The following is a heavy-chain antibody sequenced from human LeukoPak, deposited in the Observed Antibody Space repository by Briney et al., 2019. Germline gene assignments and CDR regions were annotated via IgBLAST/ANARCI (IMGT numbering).Heavy chain of an antibody. D-gene: IGHD4-23*01. CDR1: GYTFTSYA. CDR3: ARGAYGGPPRGY. Sequence: ASVKVSCKASGYTFTSYALHWVRQAPGQRLEWMGWINASNGNTKYSQKFQGRVTITRDTSTSTVYMELISLRSEDTAVYYCARGAYGGPPRGYWGQGTLVTVSS. J-gene: IGHJ4*02. V-gene: IGHV1-3*01. CDR2: INASNGNT.